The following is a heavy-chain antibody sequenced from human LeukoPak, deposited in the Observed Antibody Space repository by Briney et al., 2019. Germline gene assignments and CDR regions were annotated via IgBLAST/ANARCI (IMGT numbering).Heavy chain of an antibody. CDR1: GLTFSSYS. V-gene: IGHV3-21*01. CDR3: ARKGAGTSASHFDY. D-gene: IGHD6-19*01. J-gene: IGHJ4*02. CDR2: ISSSSSYI. Sequence: KPVGCLRLSCAASGLTFSSYSMNWVRQAPGKGLEWVSSISSSSSYIHYADAVKRRFTISRDNAKNSLYLKMNSLRAEDTAVYYCARKGAGTSASHFDYWGQGTLVTVSS.